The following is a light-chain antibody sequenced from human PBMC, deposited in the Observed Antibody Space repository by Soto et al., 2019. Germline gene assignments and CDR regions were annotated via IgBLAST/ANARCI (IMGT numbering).Light chain of an antibody. CDR3: QQYDNLPPS. Sequence: DIQMTQSPSSLSASVGDRVTITCQASQDISNYLNWYQQKPGKAPKLLIYDASNLETGVPSRFSGSGSGTDLTFTITSLQPEDSATYCCQQYDNLPPSFGPGTKVDIK. V-gene: IGKV1-33*01. J-gene: IGKJ3*01. CDR1: QDISNY. CDR2: DAS.